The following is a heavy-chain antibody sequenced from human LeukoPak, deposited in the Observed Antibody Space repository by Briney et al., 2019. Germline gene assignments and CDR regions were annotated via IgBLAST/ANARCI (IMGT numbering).Heavy chain of an antibody. V-gene: IGHV3-23*01. CDR2: ISGSGGST. Sequence: GGSLRLSCASSGFTFSVYSMSWVRQAPGKGLEWVSGISGSGGSTYYADSVKGRFTISRDNSKNTVYLQMNSLRAEDTAGYYCAKQGAVAGDFDYWGQGTLVTVSS. CDR1: GFTFSVYS. J-gene: IGHJ4*02. D-gene: IGHD6-19*01. CDR3: AKQGAVAGDFDY.